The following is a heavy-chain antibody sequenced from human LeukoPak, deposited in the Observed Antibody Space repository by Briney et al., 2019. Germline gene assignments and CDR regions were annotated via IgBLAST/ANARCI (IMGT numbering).Heavy chain of an antibody. Sequence: PSETLSLTCAVYGGSFSGYYWTWIRQPPGKGLEWIGEINHSGSTNYNPSLKSRVTISVDTSKNQFPLKLSSVTAADTAVYYCARHMSSNWGFSFDIWGQGTMVTVSS. CDR2: INHSGST. CDR1: GGSFSGYY. V-gene: IGHV4-34*01. CDR3: ARHMSSNWGFSFDI. D-gene: IGHD7-27*01. J-gene: IGHJ3*02.